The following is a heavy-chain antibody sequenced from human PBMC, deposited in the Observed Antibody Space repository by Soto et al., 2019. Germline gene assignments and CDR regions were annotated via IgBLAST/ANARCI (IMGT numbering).Heavy chain of an antibody. CDR2: INHSGST. Sequence: SETLSLTCAVYGGSFSGYYWSWIRQPPGKGLEWIGEINHSGSTNYNPSLKSRVTISVDTSKNQFSLKLSSVTAADTAVYYCARGRPPSVVYYYYYMDVWGKGTSLTVSS. J-gene: IGHJ6*03. CDR3: ARGRPPSVVYYYYYMDV. D-gene: IGHD3-22*01. V-gene: IGHV4-34*01. CDR1: GGSFSGYY.